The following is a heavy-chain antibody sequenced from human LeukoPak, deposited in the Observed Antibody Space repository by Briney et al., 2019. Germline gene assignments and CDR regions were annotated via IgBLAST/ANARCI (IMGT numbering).Heavy chain of an antibody. CDR1: GYTFTGHY. D-gene: IGHD5-18*01. CDR3: ARVGYSYGSSDY. Sequence: ASVKVSCKASGYTFTGHYMHWVRQAPGQGLEWMGWINPNSGGTNYAQKFQGRVTMTRDTSISTAYMELSRLRSDDTAVYYCARVGYSYGSSDYWGQGTLVTVSS. J-gene: IGHJ4*02. V-gene: IGHV1-2*02. CDR2: INPNSGGT.